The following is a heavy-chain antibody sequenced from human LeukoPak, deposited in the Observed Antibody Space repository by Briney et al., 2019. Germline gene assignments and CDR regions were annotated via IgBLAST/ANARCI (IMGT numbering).Heavy chain of an antibody. Sequence: GGSLRLSCAASVFTYSSCSMNWVRQAPGKGLEWVSFISTSSSYIYYADSVKGRFTISRDNAKNSLYLQMNSLRAEDTAVYYCARDHDWDYMDVWGKGTTVTVSS. D-gene: IGHD3-9*01. CDR2: ISTSSSYI. CDR1: VFTYSSCS. J-gene: IGHJ6*03. V-gene: IGHV3-21*01. CDR3: ARDHDWDYMDV.